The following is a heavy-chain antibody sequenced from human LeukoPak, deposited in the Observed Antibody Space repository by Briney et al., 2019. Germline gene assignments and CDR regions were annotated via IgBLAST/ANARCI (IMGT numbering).Heavy chain of an antibody. CDR1: GYTFTGYY. CDR3: ARARQWLTPGGYYYYGMDV. Sequence: ASVKVSCKASGYTFTGYYMHRVRQAPGQGLEWMGWINPNSGGTNYAQKFQGWVTMTRDTSISTAYMELSRLRSDDTAVYYCARARQWLTPGGYYYYGMDVWGQGTTVTVSS. J-gene: IGHJ6*02. CDR2: INPNSGGT. V-gene: IGHV1-2*04. D-gene: IGHD6-19*01.